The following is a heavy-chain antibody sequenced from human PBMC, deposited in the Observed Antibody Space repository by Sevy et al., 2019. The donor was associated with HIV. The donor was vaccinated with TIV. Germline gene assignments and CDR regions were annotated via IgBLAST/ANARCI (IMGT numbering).Heavy chain of an antibody. D-gene: IGHD3-3*01. J-gene: IGHJ5*02. CDR1: GGSFSGYY. V-gene: IGHV4-34*01. Sequence: SETLSLTCAVYGGSFSGYYWSWIRQPPGKGLEWIGEINHSGSTNYNPSLKSRVTISVDTSKNQFSLKLSSVTAAEPAVYYCARGGGTQSYYDFWSGYYLPNNWFDPWGQGTLVTVSS. CDR3: ARGGGTQSYYDFWSGYYLPNNWFDP. CDR2: INHSGST.